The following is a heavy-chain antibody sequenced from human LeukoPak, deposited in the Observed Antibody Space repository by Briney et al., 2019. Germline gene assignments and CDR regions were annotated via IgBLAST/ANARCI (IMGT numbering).Heavy chain of an antibody. V-gene: IGHV1-69*13. CDR3: ASTTIFGVVIIAASFDY. J-gene: IGHJ4*02. D-gene: IGHD3-3*01. CDR2: IIPIFGTA. Sequence: ASVKVSCKASGGTFSSYAMSWVRQAPGQGLEWMGGIIPIFGTANYAQKFQGRVTITADESTSTAYMELSSLRSEDTAVYYCASTTIFGVVIIAASFDYWGQGTLVTVSS. CDR1: GGTFSSYA.